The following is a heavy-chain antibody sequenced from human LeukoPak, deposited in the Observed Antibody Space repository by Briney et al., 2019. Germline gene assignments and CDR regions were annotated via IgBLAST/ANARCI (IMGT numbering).Heavy chain of an antibody. CDR2: IIPIFGTA. CDR3: ARDLDTAMVLDY. V-gene: IGHV1-69*13. J-gene: IGHJ4*02. CDR1: GGTFSSYA. D-gene: IGHD5-18*01. Sequence: ASVKVSCKASGGTFSSYAISWVRQAPGQGLEWMGGIIPIFGTANYAQKFQGRVTITADESTSTAYMELSSLRSEDTAVYYCARDLDTAMVLDYWGQGTLVTVSS.